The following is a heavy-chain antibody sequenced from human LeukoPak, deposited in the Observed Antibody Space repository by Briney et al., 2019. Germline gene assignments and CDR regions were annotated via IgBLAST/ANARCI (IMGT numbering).Heavy chain of an antibody. CDR1: GFTFSSYS. CDR3: ARGMEY. Sequence: PGGSLRLSCAASGFTFSSYSMNWVRQAPGKGLEWVSVIYSGGSTYYADSVKGRFTISRDNSKNTLYLQMNSLRAEDTAVYYCARGMEYWGQGTLVTVSS. V-gene: IGHV3-53*01. CDR2: IYSGGST. D-gene: IGHD1-1*01. J-gene: IGHJ4*02.